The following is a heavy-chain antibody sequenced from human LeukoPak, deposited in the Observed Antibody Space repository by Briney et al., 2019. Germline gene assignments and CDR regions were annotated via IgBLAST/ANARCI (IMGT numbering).Heavy chain of an antibody. D-gene: IGHD2-15*01. J-gene: IGHJ3*02. CDR2: IYTSGST. Sequence: PSKTLSLTCTVSGGSISSYYWSWIRQPAGKGLGWIGRIYTSGSTNYNPSLKSRVTMSVDTSKNQFSLKLSSVTAADTAVYYCARAPSLGVVAHNAFDIWGQGTMVTVSS. V-gene: IGHV4-4*07. CDR3: ARAPSLGVVAHNAFDI. CDR1: GGSISSYY.